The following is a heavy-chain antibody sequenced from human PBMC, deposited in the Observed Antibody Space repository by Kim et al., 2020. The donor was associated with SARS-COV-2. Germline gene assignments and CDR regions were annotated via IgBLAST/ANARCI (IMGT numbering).Heavy chain of an antibody. CDR2: IYSGGNT. V-gene: IGHV3-66*01. Sequence: GGSLRLSCAASGLTVSSNYMSWVRQSPGKGLEWVSVIYSGGNTYYADSVKGRFTISRDNSKNKLYLQMNSRRAEDTAVYYCVREVYGRDGWGQGTKVTVS. CDR3: VREVYGRDG. J-gene: IGHJ6*02. CDR1: GLTVSSNY.